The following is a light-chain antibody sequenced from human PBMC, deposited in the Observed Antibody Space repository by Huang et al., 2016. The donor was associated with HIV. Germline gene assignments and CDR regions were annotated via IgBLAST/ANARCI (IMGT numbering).Light chain of an antibody. Sequence: EIVMTQSPATLSVSPGERVTLPCRANRSVSTNLAWYQQKPGQAPSLLIYGSSTRAHGIPARFSGSGSGTDFSLTISSLQSEDFALYYCHQYNNWLLSFGGGTRVDI. CDR3: HQYNNWLLS. CDR1: RSVSTN. V-gene: IGKV3-15*01. CDR2: GSS. J-gene: IGKJ4*01.